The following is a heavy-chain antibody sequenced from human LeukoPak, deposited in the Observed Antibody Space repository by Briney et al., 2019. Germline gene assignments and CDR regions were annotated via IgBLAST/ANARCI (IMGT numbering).Heavy chain of an antibody. Sequence: GGSLRLSCAASGFTFSSYAMSWVRQAPGKGLEWVSAISGSGGSTYYADSVKGRFTISRDNSKSTLYLQMNSLRAEDTAVYYCANYYSNYVDYWGQGTLVTVSS. CDR1: GFTFSSYA. CDR3: ANYYSNYVDY. D-gene: IGHD4-11*01. J-gene: IGHJ4*02. CDR2: ISGSGGST. V-gene: IGHV3-23*01.